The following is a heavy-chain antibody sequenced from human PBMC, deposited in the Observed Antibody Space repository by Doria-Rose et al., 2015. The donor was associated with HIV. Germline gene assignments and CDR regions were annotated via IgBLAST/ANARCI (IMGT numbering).Heavy chain of an antibody. V-gene: IGHV2-26*01. CDR3: SRIKSSRWYHRYYFDF. CDR1: GVSLSSPGMG. Sequence: QITLKESGPVLVKPTETLTLTCTVSGVSLSSPGMGVSWIRQPPGKTLEWLENIFSDDERSYNTSLNSSLTVSRGTSKSQLVLTMTDMDPVDTATYYCSRIKSSRWYHRYYFDFWGQGTLVIVSS. D-gene: IGHD6-13*01. J-gene: IGHJ4*02. CDR2: IFSDDER.